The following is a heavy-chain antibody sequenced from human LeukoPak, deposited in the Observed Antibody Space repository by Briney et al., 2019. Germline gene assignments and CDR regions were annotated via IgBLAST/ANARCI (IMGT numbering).Heavy chain of an antibody. Sequence: GTSLRLSCAGSGFLFSTYGIHWLRQAPARGLEWVALITDDGSNQYYADSVKGRFTISRDNSKSTMYPQMNGLRGEDTAVYYCATKESGTYYNWGQGTLVTVSS. J-gene: IGHJ4*02. D-gene: IGHD1-26*01. CDR2: ITDDGSNQ. CDR1: GFLFSTYG. V-gene: IGHV3-30*03. CDR3: ATKESGTYYN.